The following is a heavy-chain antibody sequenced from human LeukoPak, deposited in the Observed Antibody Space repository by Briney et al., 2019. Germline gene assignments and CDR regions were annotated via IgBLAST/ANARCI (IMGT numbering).Heavy chain of an antibody. CDR3: ARGPSYFQH. V-gene: IGHV6-1*01. Sequence: SQTLSLTCAISGDTVSSNSATWNWIRQSPSRGLEWLGRTYYRSRWYKYYAVSVKGRITINPDTSKNQFSLQLNSVTPEDTAVYYCARGPSYFQHWGQGTLVTVSS. CDR1: GDTVSSNSAT. CDR2: TYYRSRWYK. J-gene: IGHJ1*01.